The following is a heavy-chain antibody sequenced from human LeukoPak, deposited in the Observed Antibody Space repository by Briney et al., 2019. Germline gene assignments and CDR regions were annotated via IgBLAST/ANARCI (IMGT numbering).Heavy chain of an antibody. CDR3: ARDSSIAARQPFDY. D-gene: IGHD6-6*01. Sequence: PSETLSLTCAAYGGSFNNSYWTWIRQSPGKGLEWIGEINHNGTTRYNKPLKSRVTISIDTSKNQFSLKLSSVTAADTAVYYCARDSSIAARQPFDYWGQGTLVTVSS. CDR1: GGSFNNSY. CDR2: INHNGTT. J-gene: IGHJ4*02. V-gene: IGHV4-34*01.